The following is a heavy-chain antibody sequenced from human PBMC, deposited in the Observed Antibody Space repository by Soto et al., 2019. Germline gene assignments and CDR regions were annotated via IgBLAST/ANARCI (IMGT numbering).Heavy chain of an antibody. D-gene: IGHD2-8*02. J-gene: IGHJ3*02. Sequence: QVQLVQSGAEVKKPGSSVKVSCNTSGGTFSNYALSWVRQAPGQGLEWMGAIMPIFGTANYAQKFQGRVTITADESTSTAYMELNSLRSEDTAIYYCARARGSVIYALPDAFNICGQGTLVTVSS. CDR2: IMPIFGTA. CDR1: GGTFSNYA. V-gene: IGHV1-69*01. CDR3: ARARGSVIYALPDAFNI.